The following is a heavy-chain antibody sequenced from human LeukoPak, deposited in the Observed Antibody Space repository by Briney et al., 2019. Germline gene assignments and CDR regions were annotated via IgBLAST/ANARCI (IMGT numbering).Heavy chain of an antibody. CDR3: AKGPATHDAFDI. V-gene: IGHV3-23*01. CDR1: GFTFSSYA. D-gene: IGHD1-26*01. J-gene: IGHJ3*02. CDR2: ISGSGGST. Sequence: GASLRLSCAASGFTFSSYAMSWVRQAPGKGLEWGSAISGSGGSTYYADSVKGRFTISRDNSKNTLYLQMNSLRAEDTAVYYCAKGPATHDAFDIWGQGTMVTVSS.